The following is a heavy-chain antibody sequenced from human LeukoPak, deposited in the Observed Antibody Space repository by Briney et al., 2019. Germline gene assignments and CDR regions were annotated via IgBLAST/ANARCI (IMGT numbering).Heavy chain of an antibody. CDR3: ARVFTAYGFPYYYYYYMDV. D-gene: IGHD5-18*01. CDR2: ISADNGNT. Sequence: ASVKVSCKASGYTFTTYGISWVRQAPGQGLEWMGWISADNGNTNYAQNLQGRVTMTTDTSTSTAYMELRSLRSDDTAVYYCARVFTAYGFPYYYYYYMDVWGKGTTVTVSS. V-gene: IGHV1-18*01. CDR1: GYTFTTYG. J-gene: IGHJ6*03.